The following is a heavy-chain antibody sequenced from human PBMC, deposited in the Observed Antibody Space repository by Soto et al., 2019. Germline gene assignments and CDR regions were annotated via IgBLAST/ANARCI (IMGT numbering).Heavy chain of an antibody. Sequence: GGSLRLSCAASGFTFSSYGMHWVRQAPGKGLEWVAVIWYDGSNKYYADSVKGRFTISRDNSKNTLYLQMNSLRAEDTAVYYCARDPESIYDSRGYDPDYWGQGTLVTVSS. CDR2: IWYDGSNK. J-gene: IGHJ4*02. V-gene: IGHV3-33*01. D-gene: IGHD3-22*01. CDR3: ARDPESIYDSRGYDPDY. CDR1: GFTFSSYG.